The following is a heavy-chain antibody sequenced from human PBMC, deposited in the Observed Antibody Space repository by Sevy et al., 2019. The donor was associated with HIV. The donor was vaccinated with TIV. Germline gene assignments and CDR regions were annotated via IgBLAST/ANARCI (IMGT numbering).Heavy chain of an antibody. CDR1: GGSIRSVYW. V-gene: IGHV4-4*02. CDR3: ARGGETPRGFDP. Sequence: SETLSLTCAVSGGSIRSVYWWHWVRQPPGKGLEWIGQIYLRGYTNYNPSLKSRVTISVDNFKNQFSLNLYSVTAADTAVYYCARGGETPRGFDPWGQGSLVTVSS. J-gene: IGHJ5*02. CDR2: IYLRGYT. D-gene: IGHD3-16*01.